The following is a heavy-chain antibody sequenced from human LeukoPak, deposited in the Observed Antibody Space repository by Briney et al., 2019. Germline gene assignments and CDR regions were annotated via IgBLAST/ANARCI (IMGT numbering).Heavy chain of an antibody. Sequence: ASVKVSCKASGYTFTNYGITWARQAPGQGLEGMGWISGYNGNTNYAQRLQGRVTITTDTTTSPAYMELRSLRSDDTAVYYCGRGWNGHFDIWGQGKMVTVSS. J-gene: IGHJ3*02. CDR2: ISGYNGNT. D-gene: IGHD1-1*01. CDR1: GYTFTNYG. CDR3: GRGWNGHFDI. V-gene: IGHV1-18*01.